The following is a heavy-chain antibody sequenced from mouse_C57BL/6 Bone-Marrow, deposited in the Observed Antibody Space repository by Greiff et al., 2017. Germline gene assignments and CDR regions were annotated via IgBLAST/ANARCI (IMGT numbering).Heavy chain of an antibody. CDR2: IYPRSGNT. CDR1: GYTFTSYG. CDR3: ARSAYPGYFDV. Sequence: VKLQESGAELARPGASVKLSCKASGYTFTSYGISWVKQRTGQGLEWIGEIYPRSGNTYYNEKFKGKATLTAAKSSSTAYMELRSLTSEDSAVYFCARSAYPGYFDVWGTGTTVTVSS. J-gene: IGHJ1*03. D-gene: IGHD2-10*01. V-gene: IGHV1-81*01.